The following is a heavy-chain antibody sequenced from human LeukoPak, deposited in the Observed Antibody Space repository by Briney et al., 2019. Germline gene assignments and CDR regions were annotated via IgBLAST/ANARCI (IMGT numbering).Heavy chain of an antibody. V-gene: IGHV3-15*01. CDR2: IKSKTDGGTT. CDR3: TTDADSYGYLDY. Sequence: GGSLRLSCAASGFTFSNAWMSWVRQSPGKGLEWVGRIKSKTDGGTTDYAAPVKGRLTIPRDDSKNTLYLQMNSLKTEDTAVYYCTTDADSYGYLDYWGQGTLVTVSS. D-gene: IGHD5-18*01. J-gene: IGHJ4*02. CDR1: GFTFSNAW.